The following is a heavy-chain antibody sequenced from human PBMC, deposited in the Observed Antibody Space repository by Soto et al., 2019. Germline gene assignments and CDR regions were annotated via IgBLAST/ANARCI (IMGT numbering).Heavy chain of an antibody. CDR3: ARDRSSGWSGQWFDP. CDR1: GFTFSTYS. V-gene: IGHV3-48*02. J-gene: IGHJ5*02. Sequence: EVQLVESGGGLVQPGGSLRLSCAASGFTFSTYSMNGVRQAPGTGLEWVSYISSSSSTIYYADSVKGRFTISRDNAKNSLYLQMNSLRDEETAVYYCARDRSSGWSGQWFDPWGQGTLVTVSS. D-gene: IGHD6-19*01. CDR2: ISSSSSTI.